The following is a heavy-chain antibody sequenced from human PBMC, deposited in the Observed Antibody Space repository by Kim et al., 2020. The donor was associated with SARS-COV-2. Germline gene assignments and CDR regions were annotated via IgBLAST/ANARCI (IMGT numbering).Heavy chain of an antibody. D-gene: IGHD3-10*01. CDR1: GFTFSSYA. CDR3: AKDLMRPPPYGSGSYNAFDI. J-gene: IGHJ3*02. V-gene: IGHV3-23*03. Sequence: GGSLRLSCAASGFTFSSYAMSWVRQAPGKGLEWVSVIYSGGSSTYYADSVKGRFTISRDNSKNTLYLQMNSLRAEDTAVYYCAKDLMRPPPYGSGSYNAFDIWGQGTMVTVSS. CDR2: IYSGGSST.